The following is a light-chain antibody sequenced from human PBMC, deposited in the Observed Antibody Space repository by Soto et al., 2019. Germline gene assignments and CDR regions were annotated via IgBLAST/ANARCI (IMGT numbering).Light chain of an antibody. CDR1: SSDVGAYNY. V-gene: IGLV2-14*03. J-gene: IGLJ1*01. CDR3: SSWTSGDTYV. CDR2: DVN. Sequence: QSVLTQPASVSGAPGQSITISCAGTSSDVGAYNYVSWYQHHPGKAPKLMIYDVNNRPSGDSNRFSGSKSGNTASLTISGLQAEDEADYYCSSWTSGDTYVFGSGTEVTDL.